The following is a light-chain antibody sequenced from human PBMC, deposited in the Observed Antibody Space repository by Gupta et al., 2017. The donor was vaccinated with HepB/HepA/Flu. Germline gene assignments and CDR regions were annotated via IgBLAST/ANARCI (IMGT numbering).Light chain of an antibody. J-gene: IGLJ2*01. V-gene: IGLV2-11*01. CDR2: DGS. CDR3: CSDAVSYTVV. CDR1: SDDVGGYKY. Sequence: QSSLSHPRSVPFSPGQSVTISCTGSSDDVGGYKYVSGDQQHPGKAPKLIIYDGSKRPSGVLDRFSGSKSGNMASLTISGLQAEDEADYYCCSDAVSYTVVFGGGTKLTVL.